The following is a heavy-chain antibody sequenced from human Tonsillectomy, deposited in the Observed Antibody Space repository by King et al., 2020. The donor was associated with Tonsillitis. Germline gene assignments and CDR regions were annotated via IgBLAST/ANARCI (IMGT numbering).Heavy chain of an antibody. CDR3: AKEDPPQRYWSSTSCPDPYWVYMDV. D-gene: IGHD2-2*01. Sequence: VQLVESGGGVVQPGRSLRLSCAASGFTFSSYGMHWVRQAPGKGLEWVAVISYDGSNKYYADSVKGRFTISSDKSKNTLYLQMNSLRAEDTAAYYCAKEDPPQRYWSSTSCPDPYWVYMDVWGKGTTVTVSS. CDR1: GFTFSSYG. CDR2: ISYDGSNK. V-gene: IGHV3-30*18. J-gene: IGHJ6*03.